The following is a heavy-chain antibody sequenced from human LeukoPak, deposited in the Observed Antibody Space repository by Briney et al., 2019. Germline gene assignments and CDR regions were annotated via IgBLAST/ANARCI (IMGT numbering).Heavy chain of an antibody. J-gene: IGHJ3*02. CDR3: ARDYYDSSGYLGAFDI. V-gene: IGHV4-59*01. D-gene: IGHD3-22*01. Sequence: PSETLSLTCTVSGGSISSYYWSWIRQPPGKGLEWIGYIYYSGSTNYNPSLKSRVTISVDTSKNQFSLKLSSVTAADTAVYYCARDYYDSSGYLGAFDIWGQGTMVTVSS. CDR1: GGSISSYY. CDR2: IYYSGST.